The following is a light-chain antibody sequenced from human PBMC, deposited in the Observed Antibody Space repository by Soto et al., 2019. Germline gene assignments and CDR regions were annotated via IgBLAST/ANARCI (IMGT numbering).Light chain of an antibody. V-gene: IGLV3-21*04. CDR2: FDS. CDR3: QVWGSRSAHVV. CDR1: NIGSYG. Sequence: SSELTQPPSVSVAPGKTARFTCGGNNIGSYGVHWYQQKPGQAPVLVIYFDSDRPSGIPERFSGSNSGNTATLTISSVEAGDEADYYCQVWGSRSAHVVFGGGTKVTVL. J-gene: IGLJ2*01.